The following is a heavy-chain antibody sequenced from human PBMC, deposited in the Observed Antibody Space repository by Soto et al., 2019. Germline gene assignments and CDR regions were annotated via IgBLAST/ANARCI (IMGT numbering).Heavy chain of an antibody. CDR2: ISAYNGNT. V-gene: IGHV1-18*01. CDR3: ARAYYYDVSGYYPIDC. Sequence: GASVKVSCKTSGYTFTTYDISWVRQAPGQGLEWIGWISAYNGNTNYAQKFQDRVTMTADTSTNTAYMELRSLRSDDTAVYYCARAYYYDVSGYYPIDCWGQGTLVTVSS. D-gene: IGHD3-22*01. J-gene: IGHJ4*02. CDR1: GYTFTTYD.